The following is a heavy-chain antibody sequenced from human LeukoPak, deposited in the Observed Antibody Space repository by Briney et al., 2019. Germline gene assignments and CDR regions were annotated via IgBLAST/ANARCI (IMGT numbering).Heavy chain of an antibody. Sequence: GRSLRLSCAASGFTFSSYGMHWVRQAPGKGLEWVAVIWYDGSNKYYADSVKGRFTISRDNSKNTLYLQMNSLRAEDTAVYYCVSLEVRDNWAFDIWGQGTMVTVSS. D-gene: IGHD1-1*01. CDR1: GFTFSSYG. CDR2: IWYDGSNK. V-gene: IGHV3-33*01. J-gene: IGHJ3*02. CDR3: VSLEVRDNWAFDI.